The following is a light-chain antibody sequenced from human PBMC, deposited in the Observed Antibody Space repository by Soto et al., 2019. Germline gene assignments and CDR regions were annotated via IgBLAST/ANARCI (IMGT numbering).Light chain of an antibody. CDR1: QSVSNSY. J-gene: IGKJ2*01. CDR3: QQYGNSPRT. CDR2: GAS. V-gene: IGKV3-20*01. Sequence: EIVLTQSPGTLSLSPGERASLSCRASQSVSNSYLAWYQQKPGQAPRLLIYGASSRATGIPDRFSGSGSGTDFTLTISRLEPEDLAVYYCQQYGNSPRTFGQGTTLVIK.